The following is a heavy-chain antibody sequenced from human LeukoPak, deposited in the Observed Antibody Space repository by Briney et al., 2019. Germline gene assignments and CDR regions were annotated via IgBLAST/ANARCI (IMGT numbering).Heavy chain of an antibody. D-gene: IGHD5-18*01. CDR1: GGSFSGYY. CDR3: ARAYTAMEPFDY. CDR2: IYYSGST. Sequence: SETLSLTCAVYGGSFSGYYWSWIRQPPGKGLEWIGYIYYSGSTNYNPSLKSRVTISVDTSKNQFSLKLSSVTAADTAVYYCARAYTAMEPFDYWGQGTLVTVSS. J-gene: IGHJ4*02. V-gene: IGHV4-59*01.